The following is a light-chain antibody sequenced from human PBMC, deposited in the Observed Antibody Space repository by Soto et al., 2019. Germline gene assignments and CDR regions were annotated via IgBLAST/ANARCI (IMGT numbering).Light chain of an antibody. Sequence: QSMLTQPPSVSAAPGQKVTISCSGSNSNIGSNYVFWYQQLPGTAPKLLISADNQRPSRIPDRFSASKSGTSATLDITGLQTGDEADYYCGTWDASLSAGVFGTGTQLTVL. CDR1: NSNIGSNY. CDR2: ADN. J-gene: IGLJ1*01. CDR3: GTWDASLSAGV. V-gene: IGLV1-51*02.